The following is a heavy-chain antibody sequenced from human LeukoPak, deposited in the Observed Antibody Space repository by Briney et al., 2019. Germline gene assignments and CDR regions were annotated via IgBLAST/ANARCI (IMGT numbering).Heavy chain of an antibody. J-gene: IGHJ4*02. Sequence: SVKVSCKASGGTSNSHAISWVRQAPGQSLEWMGRIIPNLGTTNHAQNFQDRVTLTADKSTNTAYMELTSLTSDDTAVYYCATTNDGGGYQWGDFFDFWGQGTLVTVSS. V-gene: IGHV1-69*04. D-gene: IGHD3-22*01. CDR3: ATTNDGGGYQWGDFFDF. CDR2: IIPNLGTT. CDR1: GGTSNSHA.